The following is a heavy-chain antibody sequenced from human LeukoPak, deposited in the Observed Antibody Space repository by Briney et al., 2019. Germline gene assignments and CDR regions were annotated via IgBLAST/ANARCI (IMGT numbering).Heavy chain of an antibody. D-gene: IGHD3-22*01. V-gene: IGHV5-51*01. J-gene: IGHJ4*02. CDR1: GYTFTNYW. Sequence: GESLKISCKASGYTFTNYWIGWVRQMPGEGLEWMGIIYPVDSDTRYSPSFQGQVTISVDKSITTAYLQWSSLKASDTAMYYCARLFRNYYDSSGRGRLDYWGQGTLVTVSS. CDR3: ARLFRNYYDSSGRGRLDY. CDR2: IYPVDSDT.